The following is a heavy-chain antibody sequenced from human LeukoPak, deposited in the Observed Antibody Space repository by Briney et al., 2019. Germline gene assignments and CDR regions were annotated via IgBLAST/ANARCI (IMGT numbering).Heavy chain of an antibody. D-gene: IGHD6-19*01. V-gene: IGHV1-18*01. CDR1: GYTFTSYG. CDR3: ARDSSGWYWYYYYGMDV. Sequence: GASVKVSCKASGYTFTSYGISWVRQAPGQGLEWMGWISAYNGNTNYAQKLQGRVTMTTDTSTSTAYMELRSLRSDDTAVYYCARDSSGWYWYYYYGMDVWGQGTTVTVSS. CDR2: ISAYNGNT. J-gene: IGHJ6*02.